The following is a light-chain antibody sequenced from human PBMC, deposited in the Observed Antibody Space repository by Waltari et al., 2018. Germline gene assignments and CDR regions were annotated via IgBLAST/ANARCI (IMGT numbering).Light chain of an antibody. V-gene: IGKV3-20*01. CDR3: HLYGSART. J-gene: IGKJ4*01. CDR1: QIVSNNY. CDR2: GVS. Sequence: NVLTQSPGTLSLSPGERATLSCGASQIVSNNYLAWYQQQPGQAPRLLIYGVSSRATGIPDRFSGSGSGTDFTLTISRLEPEDSAVYFCHLYGSARTFGGGTKVEIK.